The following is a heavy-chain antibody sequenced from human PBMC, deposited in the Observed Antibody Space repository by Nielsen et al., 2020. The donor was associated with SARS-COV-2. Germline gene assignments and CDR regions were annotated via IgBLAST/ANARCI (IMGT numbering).Heavy chain of an antibody. V-gene: IGHV1-69*13. CDR1: GGTFSSYA. CDR2: IIPIFGTA. CDR3: ARAAAAGTGPSDY. D-gene: IGHD6-13*01. Sequence: SVKVSCKASGGTFSSYAIGWVRQAPGQGLEWMGGIIPIFGTANYAQKFQGRVTITADESTSTAYMELSSLRSEDTAVYYCARAAAAGTGPSDYWGQGTLVTVSS. J-gene: IGHJ4*02.